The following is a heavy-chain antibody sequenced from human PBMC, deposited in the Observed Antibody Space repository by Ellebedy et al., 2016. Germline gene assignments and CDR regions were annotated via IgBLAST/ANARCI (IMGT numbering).Heavy chain of an antibody. CDR3: ARLLNWYFDL. CDR1: GGSISSYY. D-gene: IGHD2-15*01. J-gene: IGHJ2*01. Sequence: SETLSLXXTVSGGSISSYYWSWIRQPPGKGLEWIGYIYYSGSTNYNPSLKSRVTISVDTSKNQFSLKLSSVTAADTAVYYCARLLNWYFDLWGRGTLVTVSS. V-gene: IGHV4-59*01. CDR2: IYYSGST.